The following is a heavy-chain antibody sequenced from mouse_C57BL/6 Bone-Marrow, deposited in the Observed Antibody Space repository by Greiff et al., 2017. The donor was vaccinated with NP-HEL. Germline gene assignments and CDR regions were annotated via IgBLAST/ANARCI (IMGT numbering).Heavy chain of an antibody. J-gene: IGHJ4*01. CDR1: GFNIKDDY. CDR2: IDPENGDT. V-gene: IGHV14-4*01. Sequence: VQLQQSGAELVRPGASVKLSCTASGFNIKDDYMHWVKQRPEQGLEWIGWIDPENGDTEYASKFQGQATITADTSSNTAYLQLSSLTSEDTAVYYCTTQLGAMDYWGQGTSVTVSS. D-gene: IGHD3-1*01. CDR3: TTQLGAMDY.